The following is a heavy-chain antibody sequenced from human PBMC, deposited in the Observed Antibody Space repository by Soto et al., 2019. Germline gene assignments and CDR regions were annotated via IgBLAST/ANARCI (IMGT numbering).Heavy chain of an antibody. CDR2: TSFSGYT. CDR1: GDSVSGGDSY. CDR3: VRGGNPYHYATSGPGTFDK. D-gene: IGHD3-22*01. V-gene: IGHV4-30-4*01. Sequence: QVQLQESGPGLVKPSQTLSLTCTVSGDSVSGGDSYWSWIRQPPGKALEWIGYTSFSGYTSYTPSLMSRFTSSVDMSKSQFSLRLTSVTAADTAIYYCVRGGNPYHYATSGPGTFDKWGQGTLVSVSS. J-gene: IGHJ4*02.